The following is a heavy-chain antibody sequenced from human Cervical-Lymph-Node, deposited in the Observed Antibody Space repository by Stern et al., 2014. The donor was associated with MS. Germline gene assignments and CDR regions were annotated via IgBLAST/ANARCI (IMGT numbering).Heavy chain of an antibody. CDR3: ARHVQGFDY. J-gene: IGHJ4*02. CDR1: GYSFTIYY. V-gene: IGHV5-51*01. CDR2: IYPYESDT. Sequence: VQLVQSGAEVKKPGESLKISCKLSGYSFTIYYIAWVRQMPGKVLEWMGVIYPYESDTTYSPSFQGQVTISADKSITTAYLQWSSLRASDTAMYYCARHVQGFDYWGQGTLVTVSS.